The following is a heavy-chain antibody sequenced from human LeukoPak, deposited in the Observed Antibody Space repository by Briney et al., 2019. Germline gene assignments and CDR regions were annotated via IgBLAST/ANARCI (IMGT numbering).Heavy chain of an antibody. CDR1: GGSISSYY. V-gene: IGHV4-4*07. D-gene: IGHD2-15*01. J-gene: IGHJ4*02. Sequence: SETLSLTCTVSGGSISSYYWSWIRQPAGKGLEWIGRIYTSGSTNYNPSLKSRVTISVDTSKNQFSLKLSSVTAADTALYYCARTCSGGSCYSGGSDYWGQGTLVTVSS. CDR2: IYTSGST. CDR3: ARTCSGGSCYSGGSDY.